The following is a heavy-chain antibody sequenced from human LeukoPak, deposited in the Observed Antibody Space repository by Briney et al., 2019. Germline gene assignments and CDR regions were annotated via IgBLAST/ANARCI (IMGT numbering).Heavy chain of an antibody. V-gene: IGHV3-30*04. CDR2: ISYDGSNE. D-gene: IGHD5-12*01. J-gene: IGHJ4*02. Sequence: GGSLRLSCAASGFTFSSYAMHWVRQAPGKGLEWVAVISYDGSNEYYADSVKGRFTISRDNSKNTLYLQMNSLRAEDTAVYYCARDRARVFDYWGQGTLVTVSS. CDR3: ARDRARVFDY. CDR1: GFTFSSYA.